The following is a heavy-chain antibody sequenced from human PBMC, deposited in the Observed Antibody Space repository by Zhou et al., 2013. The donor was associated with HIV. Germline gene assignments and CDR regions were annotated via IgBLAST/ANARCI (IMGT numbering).Heavy chain of an antibody. Sequence: QVQLVQSGPEVKPPGASVKVSCKVFGYTLADLAIHWVRLPPGQGLEWMGGFDPEDVMTVYAQKFEGRVSMTRDASTSTVFVELSSLRSEDTAVFYCAREGLFSNSYRTIDYWGQGTLVTVFS. CDR1: GYTLADLA. CDR2: FDPEDVMT. J-gene: IGHJ4*02. CDR3: AREGLFSNSYRTIDY. D-gene: IGHD3-22*01. V-gene: IGHV1-24*01.